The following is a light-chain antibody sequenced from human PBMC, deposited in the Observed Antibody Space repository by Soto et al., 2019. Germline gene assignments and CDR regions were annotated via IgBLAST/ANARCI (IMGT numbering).Light chain of an antibody. V-gene: IGKV1-39*01. CDR3: QQSDSMPST. CDR2: AAS. J-gene: IGKJ1*01. CDR1: QSISSY. Sequence: DIQMTQSQSSLSASVGDRVTITCRASQSISSYLYWYQQKSGQAPKLLMYAASTLQGGVSSSFGVSCSSTDFNLTISSLLPEYSTTYDCQQSDSMPSTFGQGTNVESK.